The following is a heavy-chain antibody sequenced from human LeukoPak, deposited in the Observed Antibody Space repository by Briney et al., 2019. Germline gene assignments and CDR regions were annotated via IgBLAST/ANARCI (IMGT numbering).Heavy chain of an antibody. J-gene: IGHJ4*02. Sequence: ASVKVSCKASGYTFTSYDINWVRQATGQGLEWMGWMNPNSGNTGYAQKFQGRVTITRNTSISTAYMELSSLRSEDTAVYYCARGRTPGNYFDYWDQGTLVTVSS. D-gene: IGHD3-10*01. CDR1: GYTFTSYD. CDR2: MNPNSGNT. CDR3: ARGRTPGNYFDY. V-gene: IGHV1-8*03.